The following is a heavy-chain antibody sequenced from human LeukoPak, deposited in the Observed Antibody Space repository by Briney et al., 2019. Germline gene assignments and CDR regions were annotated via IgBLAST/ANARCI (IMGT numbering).Heavy chain of an antibody. CDR1: GFTFSSYW. D-gene: IGHD2-21*02. V-gene: IGHV3-7*04. CDR3: ARSEYCGAGCYSFNHAEYFLH. CDR2: IKQDGSEK. J-gene: IGHJ1*01. Sequence: GGSLRLSCAASGFTFSSYWMNWVRQAPGKGLEWVADIKQDGSEKYYVDSVKGRFAISRDNAKNSLYLQLNSLRAEDTAVYYCARSEYCGAGCYSFNHAEYFLHWGQGTLVTVSS.